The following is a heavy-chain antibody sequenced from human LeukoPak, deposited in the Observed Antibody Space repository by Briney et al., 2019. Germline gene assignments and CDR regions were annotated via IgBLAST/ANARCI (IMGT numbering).Heavy chain of an antibody. J-gene: IGHJ4*02. CDR2: INHSGST. Sequence: PSETLSLTCAVYGGSFSGYYWSWIRQPPGKGLEWIGEINHSGSTNYNPSLKSRVTISVDTSKNQFSLKLSFVTAADTAVYYCARVHPPFDYDSSGYYFGGVDYWGQGTLVTVPS. CDR3: ARVHPPFDYDSSGYYFGGVDY. V-gene: IGHV4-34*01. CDR1: GGSFSGYY. D-gene: IGHD3-22*01.